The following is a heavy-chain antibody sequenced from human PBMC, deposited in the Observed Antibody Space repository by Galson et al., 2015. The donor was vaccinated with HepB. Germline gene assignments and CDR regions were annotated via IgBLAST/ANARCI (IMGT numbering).Heavy chain of an antibody. CDR3: ASYSYSGYDYEGYGGNLAGFDY. CDR1: GGTFSSYA. V-gene: IGHV1-69*13. D-gene: IGHD5-12*01. J-gene: IGHJ4*02. CDR2: IIPIFGTA. Sequence: SVKVSCKDCGGTFSSYAIRWVRQAPGEGLEWMGGIIPIFGTADYVQKFQGRVTITADESTSTAYMELSSLRSEDTAVYYCASYSYSGYDYEGYGGNLAGFDYWGQGTLVTVSS.